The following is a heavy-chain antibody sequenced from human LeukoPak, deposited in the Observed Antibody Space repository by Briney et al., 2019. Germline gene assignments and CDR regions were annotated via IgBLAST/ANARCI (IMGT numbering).Heavy chain of an antibody. CDR3: ARMDQLLFKFDP. J-gene: IGHJ5*02. D-gene: IGHD2-2*01. V-gene: IGHV5-51*01. Sequence: ASVKVSCKASGYTFTSYAMHWVRQMPGKGLEWMGIIYPGDSDTRYSPSFQGQVTISADKSISTAYLQWSSLKASDTAMYYCARMDQLLFKFDPWGQGTLVTVSS. CDR2: IYPGDSDT. CDR1: GYTFTSYA.